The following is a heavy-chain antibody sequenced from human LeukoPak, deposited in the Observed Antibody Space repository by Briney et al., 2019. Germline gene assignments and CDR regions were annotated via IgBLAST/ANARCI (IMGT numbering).Heavy chain of an antibody. Sequence: ASVKVSCKASGYTFTSYDINWVRQATGQGLEWMGWMNPNSGNTGYAQKFQGRVTITRNTSISTAYMELSSLRSEDTAVYYCARVRGEASFLYYYYYYYMDVWGKGTTVTVSS. CDR2: MNPNSGNT. V-gene: IGHV1-8*03. CDR3: ARVRGEASFLYYYYYYYMDV. J-gene: IGHJ6*03. D-gene: IGHD2-2*01. CDR1: GYTFTSYD.